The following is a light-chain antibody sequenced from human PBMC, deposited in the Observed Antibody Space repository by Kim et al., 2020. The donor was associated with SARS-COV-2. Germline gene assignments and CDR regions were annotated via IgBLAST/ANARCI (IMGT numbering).Light chain of an antibody. J-gene: IGKJ2*01. V-gene: IGKV3D-15*01. Sequence: SVSPGERATRSCRASQSVSSNLAWYQQKPGQAPRLLIYGASIRATGIPARFSGSGSGTEFTLTISSLQSEDFAVYYCQQYNNWRGTFGQGTKLEI. CDR1: QSVSSN. CDR2: GAS. CDR3: QQYNNWRGT.